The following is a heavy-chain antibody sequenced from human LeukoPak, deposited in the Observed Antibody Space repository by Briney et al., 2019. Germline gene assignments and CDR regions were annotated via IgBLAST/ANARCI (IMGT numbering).Heavy chain of an antibody. D-gene: IGHD3-9*01. CDR2: ISSSSSYI. CDR1: GFTFSSYS. CDR3: ARDTAGVLRYFDWLNDGMDV. J-gene: IGHJ6*02. Sequence: GGSLRLSCAASGFTFSSYSMNWVRQAPGKGLEWVSSISSSSSYIYYADSVKGRFTISRDNAKNSLYLQMNSLGAEDTAVYYCARDTAGVLRYFDWLNDGMDVWGQGTTVTVSS. V-gene: IGHV3-21*01.